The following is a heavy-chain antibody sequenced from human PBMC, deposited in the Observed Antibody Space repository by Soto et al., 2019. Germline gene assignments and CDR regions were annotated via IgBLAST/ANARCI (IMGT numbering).Heavy chain of an antibody. V-gene: IGHV1-2*04. Sequence: ASVKVSCKASGYTFTGYYMHWVRQAPGQGLEWMGWINPNSGGTNYAQKFQGWVTMTRDTSISTAYMELSRLRSDDTAVYYCAREERYGLYYYGMDVWGQGTTVTVSS. D-gene: IGHD5-18*01. CDR1: GYTFTGYY. CDR3: AREERYGLYYYGMDV. J-gene: IGHJ6*02. CDR2: INPNSGGT.